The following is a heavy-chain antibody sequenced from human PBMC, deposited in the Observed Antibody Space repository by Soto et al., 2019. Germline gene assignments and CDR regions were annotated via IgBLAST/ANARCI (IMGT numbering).Heavy chain of an antibody. CDR2: IYPGDSDT. J-gene: IGHJ6*02. Sequence: GESLKISCKGSGYTFTNYWIGWVRQMPVKGLEWMGIIYPGDSDTKYNPSFQGQVTISADKSITTTYLRWTSLKASDTAIYYCVASIFYYGMDVWGQGTTVTVSS. CDR3: VASIFYYGMDV. V-gene: IGHV5-51*01. CDR1: GYTFTNYW.